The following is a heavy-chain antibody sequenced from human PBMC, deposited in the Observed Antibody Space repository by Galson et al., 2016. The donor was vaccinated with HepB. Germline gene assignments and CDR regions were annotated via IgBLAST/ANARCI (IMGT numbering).Heavy chain of an antibody. Sequence: SLRLSCAASGFTFSSYAMNWVRQAPGKGLEWVSLISASGTSTNYADSVKGRFTISRDNSKNTLYLHMDSLRAEDTAVYYCAKSLPAAPLAIGRLWGQGTLVTVSS. V-gene: IGHV3-23*01. D-gene: IGHD3-9*01. CDR2: ISASGTST. CDR3: AKSLPAAPLAIGRL. CDR1: GFTFSSYA. J-gene: IGHJ4*02.